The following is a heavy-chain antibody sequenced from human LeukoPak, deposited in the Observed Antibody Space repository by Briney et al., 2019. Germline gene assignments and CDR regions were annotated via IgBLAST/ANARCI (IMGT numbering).Heavy chain of an antibody. V-gene: IGHV3-30*18. J-gene: IGHJ5*02. D-gene: IGHD2-2*01. CDR2: ISYDGSNK. CDR1: GFTFSSYG. CDR3: AEDSYCSSTSCLGLNWFDP. Sequence: GGSLRLSCAASGFTFSSYGMHWVRQAPGKGLEWVAVISYDGSNKYYADSVKGRFTISRDNSKNTLYLQMNSLRAEDTAVYYCAEDSYCSSTSCLGLNWFDPWGQGTLVTVSS.